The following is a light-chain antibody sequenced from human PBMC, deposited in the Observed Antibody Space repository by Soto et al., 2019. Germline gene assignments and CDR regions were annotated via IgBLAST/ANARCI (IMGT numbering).Light chain of an antibody. V-gene: IGKV3-20*01. CDR2: GAS. J-gene: IGKJ1*01. Sequence: EVVLPQSPGTLSLSPGERATLSCRASQSVSSNYVAWYQQIPGQTPRLLIYGASSRATGIPDRFSGSGSGTDFTLTISRLEPEDFAVYYCQQHGSSPWMFGQGTKVDIK. CDR3: QQHGSSPWM. CDR1: QSVSSNY.